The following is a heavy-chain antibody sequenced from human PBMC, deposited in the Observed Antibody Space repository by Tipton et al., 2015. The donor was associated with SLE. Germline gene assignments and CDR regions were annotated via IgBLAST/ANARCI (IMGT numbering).Heavy chain of an antibody. J-gene: IGHJ4*01. CDR1: GGSISSGSYY. Sequence: TLSLTCTVSGGSISSGSYYWSWLRQPAGKGLAWIGHIYTTGSTNYNPPLTSRVTLSVDTSKNQFSLKLSSVTAADTAVYYCARVEGGTPYYYDSAGFDSWGHGTLVTVSS. CDR3: ARVEGGTPYYYDSAGFDS. D-gene: IGHD3-22*01. CDR2: IYTTGST. V-gene: IGHV4-61*09.